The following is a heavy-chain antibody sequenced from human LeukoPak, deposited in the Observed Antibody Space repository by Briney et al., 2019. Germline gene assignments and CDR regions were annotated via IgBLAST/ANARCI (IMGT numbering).Heavy chain of an antibody. CDR3: ARRLSGNSDTFDM. V-gene: IGHV4-30-2*02. J-gene: IGHJ3*02. CDR2: IYHSGST. CDR1: GGSISSGGYS. Sequence: SETLSLTCAVSGGSISSGGYSWSWIRQPPGKGLEWIGYIYHSGSTYYNPSLKSRVTISVDRSKNQFSLKLSSVTAADTAVYYCARRLSGNSDTFDMWGQGTMVIVSS. D-gene: IGHD2/OR15-2a*01.